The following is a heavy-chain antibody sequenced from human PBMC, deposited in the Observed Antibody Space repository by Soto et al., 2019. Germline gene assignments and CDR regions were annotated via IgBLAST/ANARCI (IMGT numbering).Heavy chain of an antibody. V-gene: IGHV1-2*02. CDR2: INPISGAT. CDR1: GYTFTGYY. CDR3: ARGGRGDMITVGGVIGDAFDK. Sequence: QVQLVQSGAEVKKPGASVKVSCKASGYTFTGYYIHWVRQAPGHGLEWMGWINPISGATNYAQKFQGGVTMTRDTSISTAYMELRRLTSEHTAVYYCARGGRGDMITVGGVIGDAFDKWGQGTMVTDSS. D-gene: IGHD3-16*02. J-gene: IGHJ3*02.